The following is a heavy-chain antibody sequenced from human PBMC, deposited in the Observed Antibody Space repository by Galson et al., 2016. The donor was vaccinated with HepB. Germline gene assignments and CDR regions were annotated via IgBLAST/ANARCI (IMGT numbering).Heavy chain of an antibody. CDR1: GFTFSRFW. V-gene: IGHV3-7*03. CDR2: IKEDGSKT. Sequence: SLRLSCAASGFTFSRFWMNWVRQAPGKGLEWVASIKEDGSKTSYVDSVTGRFTISRDNVENSLYLQMNSLRAEDTAVYYCARYGDEAGWNFQHWGQGTLVTVSS. CDR3: ARYGDEAGWNFQH. J-gene: IGHJ1*01. D-gene: IGHD6-19*01.